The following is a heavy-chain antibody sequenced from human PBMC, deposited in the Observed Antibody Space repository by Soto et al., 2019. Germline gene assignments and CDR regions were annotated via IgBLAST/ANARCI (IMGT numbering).Heavy chain of an antibody. CDR3: AREGAVAGSQDF. V-gene: IGHV3-33*01. Sequence: ESGGGVVQPGRSLRLSCAASGFIFSDYGIHWVRQAPGKGLEWVALIWFDGSKKFYADSVKGRFTVSRDNTNSTLYLEMNSLRVEDSAVYYCAREGAVAGSQDFWGQGTLVTVSS. CDR1: GFIFSDYG. J-gene: IGHJ4*02. D-gene: IGHD6-19*01. CDR2: IWFDGSKK.